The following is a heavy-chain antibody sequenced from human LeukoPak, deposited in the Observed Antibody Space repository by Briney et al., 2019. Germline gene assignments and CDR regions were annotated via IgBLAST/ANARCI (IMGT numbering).Heavy chain of an antibody. CDR1: GFTFCNYW. D-gene: IGHD1-26*01. V-gene: IGHV3-7*01. CDR3: ARDEGGSYSFDY. J-gene: IGHJ4*02. CDR2: IKQDGSDK. Sequence: GGSLRLSCAASGFTFCNYWMSWVRQAPGKGLEWVANIKQDGSDKDYVDAVKGRFTLSRDNAKNSLYLQMNSLRAEDTAVYYCARDEGGSYSFDYWGQGTLVTVSS.